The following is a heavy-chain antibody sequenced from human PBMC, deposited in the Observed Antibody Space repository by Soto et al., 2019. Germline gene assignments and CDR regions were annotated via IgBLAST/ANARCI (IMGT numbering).Heavy chain of an antibody. CDR2: IHRDGVT. J-gene: IGHJ4*02. Sequence: QVHLQESGPGLVKPSETLSLTCAISGGSTSSSDWWTWVRQPPVEGLEWIGEIHRDGVTNYISYRKSRLPISLDQSRTQFSLSLTSVTAADASVYFCAGRPEIHPRWGQGILVPVSS. D-gene: IGHD1-26*01. V-gene: IGHV4-4*02. CDR1: GGSTSSSDW. CDR3: AGRPEIHPR.